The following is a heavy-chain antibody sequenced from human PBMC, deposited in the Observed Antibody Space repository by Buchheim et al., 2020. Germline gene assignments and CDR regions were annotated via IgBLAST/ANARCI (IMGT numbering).Heavy chain of an antibody. V-gene: IGHV3-23*04. CDR2: TSGSGVTS. D-gene: IGHD3/OR15-3a*01. CDR1: GFTFSSYA. CDR3: AKDSWWTGPYYFDY. J-gene: IGHJ4*02. Sequence: VQLVESGGGVVQPGRSLRLSCAASGFTFSSYAMNWVRQAPGKGLEWVSATSGSGVTSYYADSVKGRFTISRDNSKDTLYLQMNSLRAEDTAVYYCAKDSWWTGPYYFDYWGQGTL.